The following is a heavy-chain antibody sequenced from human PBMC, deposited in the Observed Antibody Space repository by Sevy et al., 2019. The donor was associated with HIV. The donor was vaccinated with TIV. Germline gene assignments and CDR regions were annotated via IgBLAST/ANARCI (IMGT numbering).Heavy chain of an antibody. Sequence: SETLSLTCRVSGFSISRDYWGWIRQPPGKEPEWIGYIHHSGNSNYKTSLKSRVTMSVDTSKNQFSLNLRSVSAADTAVYYCARSVAANYMDVWGKGTTVTVSS. V-gene: IGHV4-59*01. CDR2: IHHSGNS. D-gene: IGHD1-26*01. CDR1: GFSISRDY. CDR3: ARSVAANYMDV. J-gene: IGHJ6*03.